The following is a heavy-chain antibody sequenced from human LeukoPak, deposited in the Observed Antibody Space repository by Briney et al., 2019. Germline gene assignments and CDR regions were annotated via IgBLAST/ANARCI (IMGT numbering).Heavy chain of an antibody. CDR1: GFTFRTYA. D-gene: IGHD1-1*01. Sequence: PGGSLRLSCAASGFTFRTYAVSWVRQAPGKGLEWVSGISGSGGGTYNADSVKGRFTISRDDSKNTLYLQMNSLRAEDTAVYYCARIFGYNKELDYWGQGTLVTVSS. J-gene: IGHJ4*02. CDR2: ISGSGGGT. CDR3: ARIFGYNKELDY. V-gene: IGHV3-23*01.